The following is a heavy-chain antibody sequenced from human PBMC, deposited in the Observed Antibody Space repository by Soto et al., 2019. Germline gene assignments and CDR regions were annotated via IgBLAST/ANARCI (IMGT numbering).Heavy chain of an antibody. CDR3: ARDSEARGSQGG. D-gene: IGHD2-15*01. Sequence: EVQLVESGGGLVQPGGSLRLSCAASGFTFSSYSMNWVRQAPGKGLEWVSYISSSSSTIYYADAVKGRFTISRDNTKNSLYLQMNSRGAEDTAVYYCARDSEARGSQGGWGQGTLVTVSS. V-gene: IGHV3-48*01. J-gene: IGHJ4*02. CDR2: ISSSSSTI. CDR1: GFTFSSYS.